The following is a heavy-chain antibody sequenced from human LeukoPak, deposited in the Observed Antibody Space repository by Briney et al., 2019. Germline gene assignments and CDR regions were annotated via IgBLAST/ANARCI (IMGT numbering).Heavy chain of an antibody. D-gene: IGHD6-6*01. CDR1: GYTFTSYG. V-gene: IGHV1-18*01. CDR2: ISAYNGNT. Sequence: GASVKVSCKASGYTFTSYGISWARQAPGQGLEWMGWISAYNGNTNYAQKLQGRVTMTTDTSTSTAYMELRSLRSDDTAVYCCARDLGSSATSTNWFDPWGQGTLVTVSS. J-gene: IGHJ5*02. CDR3: ARDLGSSATSTNWFDP.